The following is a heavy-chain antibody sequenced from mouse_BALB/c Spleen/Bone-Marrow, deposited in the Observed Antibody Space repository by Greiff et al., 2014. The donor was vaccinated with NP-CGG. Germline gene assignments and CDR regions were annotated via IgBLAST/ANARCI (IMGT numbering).Heavy chain of an antibody. Sequence: VTLKESGGGLVQPGDSLRLSCATSGFTFSDFYMEWVRQPPGKRLEWIAASRNKAKHYTTEYSASVKGRFIVSRDTSQSILYLQMNALRAEDTAIYYCARDVGYGNYFVYWGQGTLVTVSA. D-gene: IGHD2-10*02. V-gene: IGHV7-1*02. CDR1: GFTFSDFY. CDR3: ARDVGYGNYFVY. J-gene: IGHJ3*01. CDR2: SRNKAKHYTT.